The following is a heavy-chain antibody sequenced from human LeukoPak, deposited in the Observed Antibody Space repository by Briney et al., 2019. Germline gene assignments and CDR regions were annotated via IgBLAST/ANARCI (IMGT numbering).Heavy chain of an antibody. V-gene: IGHV4-59*01. Sequence: PSETLSLTCTVSGGSISSYYWSWIRQPPGKGLEWIGHIYGSGSTNYNPSLKSRVALSVDTSKNQFSLKLSSVTAADTAVYYCAREGTSGTHLNWFDPWGQGTLVTVSS. J-gene: IGHJ5*02. CDR2: IYGSGST. CDR3: AREGTSGTHLNWFDP. CDR1: GGSISSYY. D-gene: IGHD1-1*01.